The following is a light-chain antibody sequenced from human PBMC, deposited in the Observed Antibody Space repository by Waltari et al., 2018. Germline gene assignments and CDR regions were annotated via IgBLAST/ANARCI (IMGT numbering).Light chain of an antibody. CDR2: KAS. V-gene: IGKV1-5*03. CDR3: QQYNFLST. J-gene: IGKJ1*01. Sequence: DIQMTQSPSNLSASIGDRVSITCRASQSVHIWLAWYQQRPGKAPKLLIHKASSLQTGVPSRFSGGGSGTEFTLTINSLQPDDFATYYCQQYNFLSTFGQGTKVEI. CDR1: QSVHIW.